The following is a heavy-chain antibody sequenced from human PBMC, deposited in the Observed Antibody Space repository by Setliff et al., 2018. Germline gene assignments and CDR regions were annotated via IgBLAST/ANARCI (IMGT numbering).Heavy chain of an antibody. J-gene: IGHJ4*02. Sequence: GGSLRLSCAASGFTFSSYSMNWVRQAPGKGLEWVSYIGSSGSTIYYADSVKGRFTISRDNAKNSLYLQMNSLRAEDTAVYYCARDRHNWNPGAPFDYWGQGTLVTVSS. D-gene: IGHD1-20*01. CDR2: IGSSGSTI. CDR1: GFTFSSYS. V-gene: IGHV3-48*01. CDR3: ARDRHNWNPGAPFDY.